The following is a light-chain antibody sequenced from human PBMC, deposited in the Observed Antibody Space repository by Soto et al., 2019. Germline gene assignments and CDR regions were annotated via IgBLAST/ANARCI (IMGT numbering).Light chain of an antibody. CDR3: CSYAGSYTLV. J-gene: IGLJ2*01. CDR2: DVN. Sequence: QSALTPPRSVSGSPGQSGTLSCTGTSSDVGGYHYVSWYQNHPGKAPKIIIYDVNKRPSGVPDRFSGSKSGNTASLTISGLQTEDEADYYCCSYAGSYTLVFGGGTKLNVL. CDR1: SSDVGGYHY. V-gene: IGLV2-11*01.